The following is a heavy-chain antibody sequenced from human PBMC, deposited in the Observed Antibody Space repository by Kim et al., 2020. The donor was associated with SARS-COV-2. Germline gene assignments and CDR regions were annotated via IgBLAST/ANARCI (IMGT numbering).Heavy chain of an antibody. CDR2: ISYDGSNK. V-gene: IGHV3-30*18. J-gene: IGHJ4*02. CDR1: GFTFSSYG. Sequence: GGSLRLSCAASGFTFSSYGMHWVRQAPGKGLEWVAVISYDGSNKYYADSVKGRFTISRDNSKNTLYLQMNSLRAEDTAVYYCAKAPFDYWGQGTLVTVSS. CDR3: AKAPFDY.